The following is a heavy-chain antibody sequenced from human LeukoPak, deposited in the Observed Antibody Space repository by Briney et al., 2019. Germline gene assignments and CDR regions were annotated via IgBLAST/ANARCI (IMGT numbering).Heavy chain of an antibody. CDR1: GGTFSSYD. CDR3: SRFASLAPDY. V-gene: IGHV1-69*05. CDR2: INPIFGKA. Sequence: ASVKVSCQASGGTFSSYDISWVGQAPGQGLEGMGGINPIFGKANYEQKFQGRVTITTEESKSTVYMELRSLRSEGPGVDLCSRFASLAPDYWGQGTLVTVSS. J-gene: IGHJ4*02. D-gene: IGHD1-1*01.